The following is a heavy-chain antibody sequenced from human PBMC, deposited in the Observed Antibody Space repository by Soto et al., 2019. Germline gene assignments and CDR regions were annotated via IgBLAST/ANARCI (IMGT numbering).Heavy chain of an antibody. D-gene: IGHD6-6*01. J-gene: IGHJ5*02. CDR1: GGSISSSTYY. CDR3: SRRSSSSLGSLFDP. CDR2: MYYTGNK. Sequence: ASETLSLTCTVSGGSISSSTYYWDWIRQPPGKGLEWIGAMYYTGNKNYNPSLESRATMSVDTSKNQFSLKLSSVTPTDTAVYYCSRRSSSSLGSLFDPWGRGILVTVSS. V-gene: IGHV4-39*01.